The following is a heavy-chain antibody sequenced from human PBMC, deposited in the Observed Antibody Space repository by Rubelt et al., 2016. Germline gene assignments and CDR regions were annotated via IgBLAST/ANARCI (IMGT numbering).Heavy chain of an antibody. CDR2: ISTYDGNT. Sequence: QAQLVQSGAEVKKPGASVKVSCKASGYSFPTFAISWVRQAPGQGLEWLGWISTYDGNTNYAQKLQGRVTLTTDIFTSTADMELGSLRSDDTAVYYCARLLATSGYYYFDYWGQGTLVTVSS. CDR1: GYSFPTFA. V-gene: IGHV1-18*01. CDR3: ARLLATSGYYYFDY. J-gene: IGHJ4*02. D-gene: IGHD2-2*01.